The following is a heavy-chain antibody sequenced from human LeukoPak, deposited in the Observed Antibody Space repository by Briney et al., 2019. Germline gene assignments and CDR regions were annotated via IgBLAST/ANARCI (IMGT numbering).Heavy chain of an antibody. CDR2: INPNSGGT. Sequence: ASVKVSCKASGYTFTGYYMHWVRQAPGRGLEWMGWINPNSGGTNYAQKFQGRVTMTRDTSISTAYMELSRLRSDDTAVYYCARGFYDILTGYYLYFDYWGQGTLVTVSS. CDR1: GYTFTGYY. D-gene: IGHD3-9*01. J-gene: IGHJ4*02. CDR3: ARGFYDILTGYYLYFDY. V-gene: IGHV1-2*02.